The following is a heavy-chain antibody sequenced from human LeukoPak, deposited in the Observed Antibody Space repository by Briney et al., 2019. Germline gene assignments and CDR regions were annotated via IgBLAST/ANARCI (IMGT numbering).Heavy chain of an antibody. J-gene: IGHJ6*02. CDR1: GYTFTSYD. CDR3: ARNGPENYYDSSGYYAYYYYGMDV. D-gene: IGHD3-22*01. V-gene: IGHV1-69*13. Sequence: SVKVSCKASGYTFTSYDINWVRQATGQGLEWMGGIIPIFGTAIYAQKFQGRVTITADESTSTAYMELSSLRSEDTAVYYCARNGPENYYDSSGYYAYYYYGMDVWGQGTTVTVSS. CDR2: IIPIFGTA.